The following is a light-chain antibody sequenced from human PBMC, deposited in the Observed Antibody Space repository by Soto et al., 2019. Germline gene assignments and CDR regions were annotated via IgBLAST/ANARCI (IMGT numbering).Light chain of an antibody. CDR2: GGF. V-gene: IGLV2-23*01. Sequence: SALAQPASVSGSPGQSITISCAGTTSDVGSFDLVSWYQQHPGEAPKHLSYGGFKRTSRVSDRFSSSKSGNTASLTISGLQAEDEADYYCCSYAGGSSYVFGTGTKVTVL. CDR3: CSYAGGSSYV. J-gene: IGLJ1*01. CDR1: TSDVGSFDL.